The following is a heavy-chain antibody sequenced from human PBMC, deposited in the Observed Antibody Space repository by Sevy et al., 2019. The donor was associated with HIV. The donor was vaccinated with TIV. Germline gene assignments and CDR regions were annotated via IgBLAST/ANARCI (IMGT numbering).Heavy chain of an antibody. V-gene: IGHV3-30*03. CDR1: GFTFRTSG. D-gene: IGHD6-19*01. Sequence: GGSLRLSCVTSGFTFRTSGMHWVRQSPGKGLEWVAIISYDEAHKNYADSVRGRFSISKDNSKNTLYLQMNSLRAEDTAVYYCARGRIAVAVLWGQGTLVTVSS. CDR2: ISYDEAHK. CDR3: ARGRIAVAVL. J-gene: IGHJ4*02.